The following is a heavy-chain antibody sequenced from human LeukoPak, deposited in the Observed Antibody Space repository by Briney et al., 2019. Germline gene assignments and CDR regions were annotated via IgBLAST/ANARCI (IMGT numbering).Heavy chain of an antibody. CDR1: GFTASSNY. J-gene: IGHJ5*02. Sequence: GGSLRLSCAASGFTASSNYMSWVRQAPGKGLEWVSAINSGGSPSYVDSVKGRFTISRDNFKNTLCLQMNSLRVEDTAVYYCAGRYSSGWYTSWGQGTLVTVSS. CDR3: AGRYSSGWYTS. CDR2: INSGGSP. V-gene: IGHV3-53*01. D-gene: IGHD6-19*01.